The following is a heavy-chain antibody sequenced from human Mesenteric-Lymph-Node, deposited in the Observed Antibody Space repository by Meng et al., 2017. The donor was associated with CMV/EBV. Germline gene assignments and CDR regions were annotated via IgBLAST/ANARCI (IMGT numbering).Heavy chain of an antibody. Sequence: SVKVSCKASGGTFSSYAISWVRQAPGQGLEWMGGIIPIFGTANYAQKFQGRVTITADKSTNTAYMELSSLKSEDTAMYYCARPASNEAFDVWGLGTMVTVSS. V-gene: IGHV1-69*06. CDR1: GGTFSSYA. CDR2: IIPIFGTA. D-gene: IGHD1-1*01. J-gene: IGHJ3*01. CDR3: ARPASNEAFDV.